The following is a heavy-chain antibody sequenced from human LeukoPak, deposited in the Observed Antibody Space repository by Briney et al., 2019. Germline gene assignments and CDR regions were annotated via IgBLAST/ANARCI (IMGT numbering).Heavy chain of an antibody. CDR3: AKRIPVVAMQYFDL. V-gene: IGHV3-23*01. J-gene: IGHJ2*01. D-gene: IGHD6-19*01. CDR2: LGSGGST. Sequence: GGSLRLSCEVSGFTLKTYAMSWVRQAPGKGLEWVSTLGSGGSTFYADSVKGRFTISRDNSKNTLHLQMTSLRGEDTAVYYCAKRIPVVAMQYFDLWGRGTLVAVSS. CDR1: GFTLKTYA.